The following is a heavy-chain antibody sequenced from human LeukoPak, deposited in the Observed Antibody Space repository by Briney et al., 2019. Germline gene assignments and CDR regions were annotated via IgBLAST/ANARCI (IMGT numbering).Heavy chain of an antibody. J-gene: IGHJ4*02. CDR1: GYTFTSYG. CDR2: ISAYNGNT. D-gene: IGHD3-3*01. CDR3: ARVEYDFWSGYRYFDY. Sequence: ASVKVSCKASGYTFTSYGISWVRQAPGQGLEWMGWISAYNGNTNYAQKLQGGVTMTTDSSTSTAYMELRSLRSDDTAVYYCARVEYDFWSGYRYFDYWGQGTLVTVSS. V-gene: IGHV1-18*01.